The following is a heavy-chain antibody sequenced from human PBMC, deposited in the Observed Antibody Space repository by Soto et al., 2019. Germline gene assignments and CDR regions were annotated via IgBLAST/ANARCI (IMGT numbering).Heavy chain of an antibody. J-gene: IGHJ3*02. D-gene: IGHD6-19*01. V-gene: IGHV1-18*01. CDR2: ISAYNGNT. Sequence: QVQLVQSGAEVKKPGASVKVSCKASGYTFTSYGISWVRQAPGQGLEWMGWISAYNGNTNYAQKLQGRVTMTTDTSTSTADRELGSLRSDDTAVYYCARRYSSGWGHRSAFDIWGQGTMVTVSS. CDR3: ARRYSSGWGHRSAFDI. CDR1: GYTFTSYG.